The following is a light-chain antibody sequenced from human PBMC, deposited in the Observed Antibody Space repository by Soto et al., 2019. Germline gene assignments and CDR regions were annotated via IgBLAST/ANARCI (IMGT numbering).Light chain of an antibody. J-gene: IGLJ1*01. CDR1: NSNIGSNT. V-gene: IGLV1-44*01. CDR3: GAWDDSLIGYV. Sequence: QSVLTQPPSASGTPGQRVTISCSGNNSNIGSNTVHWYQQLPGTAPKLLIYSNNQRPSGVPDRFSGSKSGTSAALAISGLQSEDEADYYCGAWDDSLIGYVFGTGTKVTVI. CDR2: SNN.